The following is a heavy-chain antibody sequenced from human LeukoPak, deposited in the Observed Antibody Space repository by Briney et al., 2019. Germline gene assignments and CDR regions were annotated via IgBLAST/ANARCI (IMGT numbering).Heavy chain of an antibody. CDR1: GFTFSSYE. CDR3: ARVVVRGVHNQLDY. D-gene: IGHD3-10*01. V-gene: IGHV3-48*03. CDR2: ISSSGSTI. J-gene: IGHJ4*02. Sequence: GSLRLSCAASGFTFSSYEMNWVRQGPGKGLEGVSFISSSGSTIYYADSVKGRFTISRDNAKNSLYLQMNSLRAEDTAVYYCARVVVRGVHNQLDYWGQGTLVTVSS.